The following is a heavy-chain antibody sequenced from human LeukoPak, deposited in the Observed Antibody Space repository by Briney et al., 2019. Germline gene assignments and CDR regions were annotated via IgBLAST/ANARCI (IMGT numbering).Heavy chain of an antibody. J-gene: IGHJ5*02. V-gene: IGHV1-18*01. CDR2: ISAYNGNT. CDR3: AREVSSSWYLSMSHGTDLLWFDP. CDR1: GYTFTSYG. Sequence: GASVTVSCKASGYTFTSYGIIWLRPAPGQGLDWMGWISAYNGNTNYAQKLQGRVTMTTDTSTSTAYMELRSLRSDDTAVYYCAREVSSSWYLSMSHGTDLLWFDPWGQGTLVTVSS. D-gene: IGHD6-13*01.